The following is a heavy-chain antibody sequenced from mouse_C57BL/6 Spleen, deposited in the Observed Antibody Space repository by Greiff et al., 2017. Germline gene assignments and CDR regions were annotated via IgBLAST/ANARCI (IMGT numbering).Heavy chain of an antibody. J-gene: IGHJ2*01. CDR1: GYAFSSYW. V-gene: IGHV1-80*01. CDR2: IYPGDGDT. Sequence: VQLVESGAELVKPGASVKISCKASGYAFSSYWMNWVKQRPGKGLEWIGQIYPGDGDTNYNGKFKGKATLTADKSSSTAYMQRSSLTSEDSAVYFCARSDYGSLFDYWGQGTTLTVSS. D-gene: IGHD1-1*01. CDR3: ARSDYGSLFDY.